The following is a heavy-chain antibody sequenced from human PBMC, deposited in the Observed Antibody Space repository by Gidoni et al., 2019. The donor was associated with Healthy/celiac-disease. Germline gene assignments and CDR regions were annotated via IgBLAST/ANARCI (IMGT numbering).Heavy chain of an antibody. V-gene: IGHV1-69*01. CDR3: SIMITLGGSGPAFDY. J-gene: IGHJ4*02. D-gene: IGHD3-16*01. CDR2: IIPIFGTA. CDR1: GGTFSSYA. Sequence: QVQLVQSGAEVKKPGSSVNVPFKASGGTFSSYAISWVRQAPGQGLEWMGGIIPIFGTANYAQKFQGRVTITADESTSTAYMELSSLRSEDTAVYYCSIMITLGGSGPAFDYWGQGTLVTVSS.